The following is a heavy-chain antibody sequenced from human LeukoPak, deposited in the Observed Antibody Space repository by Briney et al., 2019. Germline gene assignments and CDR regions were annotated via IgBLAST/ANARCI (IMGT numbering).Heavy chain of an antibody. Sequence: PGRSLRLSCAASGFTFSSYGMHWVSQAPGKGLEWVAVIWYDGSNKYYADSVKGRFTISRDNSKNTLYLQMNSLRAEDTAVYYCAREERWLKFYSAFDIWGQGTMVTVSS. V-gene: IGHV3-33*01. CDR1: GFTFSSYG. CDR3: AREERWLKFYSAFDI. CDR2: IWYDGSNK. J-gene: IGHJ3*02. D-gene: IGHD5-24*01.